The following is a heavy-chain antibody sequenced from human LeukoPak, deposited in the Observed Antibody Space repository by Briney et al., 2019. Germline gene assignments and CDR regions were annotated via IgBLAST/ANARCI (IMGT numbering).Heavy chain of an antibody. Sequence: SETLSLTCTVSGYSIITYYWSWIRQPPGKGLEWIGYMYYSGSTNYNPALKSRVTILVDKSRNKFSLPLSAGTAADTAVYYCARHSRGYDSEFGYWGQGTLVTVSS. D-gene: IGHD5-12*01. CDR3: ARHSRGYDSEFGY. CDR1: GYSIITYY. V-gene: IGHV4-59*08. J-gene: IGHJ4*02. CDR2: MYYSGST.